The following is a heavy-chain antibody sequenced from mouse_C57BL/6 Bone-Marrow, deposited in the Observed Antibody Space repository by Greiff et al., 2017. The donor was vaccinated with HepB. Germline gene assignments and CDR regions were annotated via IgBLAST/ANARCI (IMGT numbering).Heavy chain of an antibody. V-gene: IGHV5-9-1*02. J-gene: IGHJ1*03. Sequence: EVKLMESGEGLVKPGGSLKLSCAASGFTFSSYAMSWVRQTPEKRLEWVAYISSGGDYIYYADTVKGRFTISRDNARNTLYLQMSSLKSEDTAMYYCTIYYYGSSYWYFDVWGTGTTVTVSS. CDR3: TIYYYGSSYWYFDV. CDR2: ISSGGDYI. CDR1: GFTFSSYA. D-gene: IGHD1-1*01.